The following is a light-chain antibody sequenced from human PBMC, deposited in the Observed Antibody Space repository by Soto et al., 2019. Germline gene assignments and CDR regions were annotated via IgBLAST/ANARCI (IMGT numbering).Light chain of an antibody. CDR2: DAS. J-gene: IGKJ1*01. CDR3: KKYNSYPWT. Sequence: DIQMTQSPSTLSASVGDRVTITCRASQSISSWLAWYQQKPGKAPKLLIYDASSLESGVPSRFSGSGSGTEFTLTISSLQPDDFATYYCKKYNSYPWTFGQGTQVDIK. V-gene: IGKV1-5*01. CDR1: QSISSW.